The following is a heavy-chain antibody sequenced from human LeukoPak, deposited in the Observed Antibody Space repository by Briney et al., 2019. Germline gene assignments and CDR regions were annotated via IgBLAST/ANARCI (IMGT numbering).Heavy chain of an antibody. CDR3: AKATSYMVRGVINTDYYFDY. J-gene: IGHJ4*02. CDR2: ISWISGSI. CDR1: VFTFDDYA. V-gene: IGHV3-9*01. D-gene: IGHD3-10*01. Sequence: GGSLRLSCAASVFTFDDYAMHWVRQAPGKGLEWVSGISWISGSIGYADSVKGRFTISRDNAKNSLYLQMNSLRAEDTALYYCAKATSYMVRGVINTDYYFDYWGQGTLVTVSS.